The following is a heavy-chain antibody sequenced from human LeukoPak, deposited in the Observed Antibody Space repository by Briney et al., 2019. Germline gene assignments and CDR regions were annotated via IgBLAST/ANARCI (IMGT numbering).Heavy chain of an antibody. CDR1: GFTFDDYA. D-gene: IGHD3-3*01. CDR3: AKDKGPYYDLLYYFDY. V-gene: IGHV3-9*01. Sequence: GGSLRLSCAASGFTFDDYAMHWVRQAPGKGLEWASGISWNSGSIGYADSVKGRFTISRDNAKNSLYLQMNSLRAEDTALYYCAKDKGPYYDLLYYFDYWGQGTLVTVSS. J-gene: IGHJ4*02. CDR2: ISWNSGSI.